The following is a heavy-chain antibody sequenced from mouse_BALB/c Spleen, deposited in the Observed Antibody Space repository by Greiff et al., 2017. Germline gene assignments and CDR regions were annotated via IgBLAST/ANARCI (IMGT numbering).Heavy chain of an antibody. Sequence: EVHLVESGGDLVKPGGSLKLSCAASGFSFSSYGMSWVRQTPDKRLEWVATISSGGSYTYYPDSVKGRFTISSDNAKNTLYLQMSSLKSEDTAMYYCAREELCDGSSPRYWYFDVWGEGTTVTVSS. CDR1: GFSFSSYG. CDR2: ISSGGSYT. V-gene: IGHV5-6*01. CDR3: AREELCDGSSPRYWYFDV. D-gene: IGHD1-1*01. J-gene: IGHJ1*01.